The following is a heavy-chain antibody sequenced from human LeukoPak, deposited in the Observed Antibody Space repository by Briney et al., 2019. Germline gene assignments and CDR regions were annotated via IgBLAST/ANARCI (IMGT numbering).Heavy chain of an antibody. D-gene: IGHD5-18*01. CDR2: IRSKANSYAT. J-gene: IGHJ3*02. CDR1: GFTFSGSA. Sequence: GGSLRLSCAASGFTFSGSAMHWVRQASGKGLEWVGRIRSKANSYATAYAASVKGRFTISRDDSKNTAYLQMNSLKTEDTAVYYCTRDNTAKRAFDIWGQGTMVTVSS. V-gene: IGHV3-73*01. CDR3: TRDNTAKRAFDI.